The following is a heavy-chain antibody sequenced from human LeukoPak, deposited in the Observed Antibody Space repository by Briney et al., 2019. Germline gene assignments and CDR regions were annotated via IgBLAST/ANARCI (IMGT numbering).Heavy chain of an antibody. Sequence: GGSLRLSCAASGFTFEDYTMHWVRQAPGKTLEWVSLISWDGTTYYTDSVKGRFTISRDNSKDSLYLQMDTLRREDTAFYYCVKDLSYETSGSFFDYWGQGTLVTVS. CDR1: GFTFEDYT. CDR2: ISWDGTT. V-gene: IGHV3-43*01. J-gene: IGHJ4*02. D-gene: IGHD3-22*01. CDR3: VKDLSYETSGSFFDY.